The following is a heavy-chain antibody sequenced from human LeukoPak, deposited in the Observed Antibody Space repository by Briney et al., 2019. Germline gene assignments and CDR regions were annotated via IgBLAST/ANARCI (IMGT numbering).Heavy chain of an antibody. CDR3: ARDLQGYYNSSGPSGF. V-gene: IGHV3-11*06. D-gene: IGHD3-22*01. Sequence: GGSLRLSCAASGFIFSDYYMSWIRQAPGKGLEWVSYISSSSSYIYYADSVKGRFTISGDNAKNSLYLQMNSLRAEDTAVYYCARDLQGYYNSSGPSGFWGQGTLVTVSS. J-gene: IGHJ4*02. CDR2: ISSSSSYI. CDR1: GFIFSDYY.